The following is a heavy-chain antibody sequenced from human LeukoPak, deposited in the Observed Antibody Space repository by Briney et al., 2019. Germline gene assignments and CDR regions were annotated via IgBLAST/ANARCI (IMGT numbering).Heavy chain of an antibody. CDR1: DGSITSYY. Sequence: SETLSLTCTVSDGSITSYYWNWIRQPPGKGLEWIGNIYSSGSTDYNPSLKSRVIISVNTSKNQISLKLSSVTAADTAVYYCARDKGPYWYFDLWGRGTLVTVSS. J-gene: IGHJ2*01. CDR2: IYSSGST. V-gene: IGHV4-59*01. CDR3: ARDKGPYWYFDL.